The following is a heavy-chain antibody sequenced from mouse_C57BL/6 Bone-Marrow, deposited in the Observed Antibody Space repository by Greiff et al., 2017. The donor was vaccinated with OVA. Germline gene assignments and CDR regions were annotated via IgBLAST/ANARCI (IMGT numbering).Heavy chain of an antibody. CDR1: GYAFSSSW. D-gene: IGHD2-3*01. CDR2: IYPGDGDT. CDR3: ADGYYRGFAY. V-gene: IGHV1-82*01. Sequence: QVQLQQSGPELVKPGASVKISCKASGYAFSSSWMNWVKQRPGKGLEWIGRIYPGDGDTNYNGKFKGKATLTADKSSSTAYMQLSSLTSEDSAVYFCADGYYRGFAYGGQGTLVTVSA. J-gene: IGHJ3*01.